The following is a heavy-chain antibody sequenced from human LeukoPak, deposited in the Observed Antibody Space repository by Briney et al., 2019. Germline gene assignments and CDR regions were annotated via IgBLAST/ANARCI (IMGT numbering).Heavy chain of an antibody. Sequence: GASVKVSCKASGYIFTGYYMDWVRQAPGQGLERMGWINPNSGGTNYAQKFQGRVTMTRDTSISTAYMELSSLRSDDTAVYYCAKAGGDSSGQDYNWFDPGAREPWSLSPQ. CDR1: GYIFTGYY. D-gene: IGHD3-22*01. CDR3: AKAGGDSSGQDYNWFDP. J-gene: IGHJ5*02. V-gene: IGHV1-2*02. CDR2: INPNSGGT.